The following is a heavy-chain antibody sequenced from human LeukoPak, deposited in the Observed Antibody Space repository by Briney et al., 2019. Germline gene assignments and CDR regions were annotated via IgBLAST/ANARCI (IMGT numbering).Heavy chain of an antibody. CDR2: INTDGGTT. V-gene: IGHV3-74*01. Sequence: GSRILSWGASGFTCSRYWMDCVRHAPRKGLVWVSRINTDGGTTDYADSVKGRFTISRDNAKNTLYLQMTRLRAEDTAVYYCATVSYTKDVAGVDSWGQGTLVTVSS. CDR3: ATVSYTKDVAGVDS. D-gene: IGHD3-16*01. J-gene: IGHJ4*02. CDR1: GFTCSRYW.